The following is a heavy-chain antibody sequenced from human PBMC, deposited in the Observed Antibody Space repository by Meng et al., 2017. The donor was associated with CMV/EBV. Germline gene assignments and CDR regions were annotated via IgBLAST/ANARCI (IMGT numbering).Heavy chain of an antibody. V-gene: IGHV3-11*01. D-gene: IGHD2-2*01. Sequence: GESLKISCAASGFTFSDYYMSWIRQAPGKGLEWVSYISSSGSTIYYADSVKGRFTISRDNAKNSLYLQMNSLRAEDTAVYYCARDGCSSTSCYPGTEGYYGMDVWGQGTTVTVSS. CDR2: ISSSGSTI. CDR1: GFTFSDYY. J-gene: IGHJ6*02. CDR3: ARDGCSSTSCYPGTEGYYGMDV.